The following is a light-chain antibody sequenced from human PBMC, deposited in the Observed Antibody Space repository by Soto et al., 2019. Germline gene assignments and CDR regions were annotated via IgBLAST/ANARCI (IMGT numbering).Light chain of an antibody. CDR2: GAS. CDR3: QQYYSTPVT. Sequence: EIVMTQSPATLSVSPGERASLSCRASQSVSSNLAWFQQKPGQAPRLVIFGASHRATGIPDRFSGSGSGTEFTLTINNLQSEDFAVYYCQQYYSTPVTFGQGTKVEIK. V-gene: IGKV3-15*01. J-gene: IGKJ1*01. CDR1: QSVSSN.